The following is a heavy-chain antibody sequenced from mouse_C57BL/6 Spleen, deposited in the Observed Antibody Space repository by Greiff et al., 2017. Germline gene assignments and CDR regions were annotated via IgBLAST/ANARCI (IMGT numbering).Heavy chain of an antibody. CDR3: ASGRLAFDY. J-gene: IGHJ2*01. CDR2: IDPSDSYT. Sequence: VQLQQPGAELVRPGTSVKLSCKASGYTFTSYWMHWVKQRPGQGLEWIGVIDPSDSYTNYNQKFKGKATLTVDTSSSTAYMQLSSLTSEDSAVYDCASGRLAFDYWGQGTTLTVSS. CDR1: GYTFTSYW. V-gene: IGHV1-59*01.